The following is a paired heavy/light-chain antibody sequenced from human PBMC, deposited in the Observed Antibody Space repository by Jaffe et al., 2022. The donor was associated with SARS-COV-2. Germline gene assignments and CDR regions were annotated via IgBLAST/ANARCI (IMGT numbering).Light chain of an antibody. CDR3: QHYYDTPWT. J-gene: IGKJ1*01. V-gene: IGKV4-1*01. CDR1: QSVFYRSNNKNY. CDR2: WAS. Sequence: DIVMTQSPDSLAVSLGERATINCKSSQSVFYRSNNKNYLTWYQQKPGQPPKMLIYWASTRESGVPDRFSGSGSGTDFTLTISSLQAEDVAVYYCQHYYDTPWTFGQGTKVEIK.
Heavy chain of an antibody. CDR3: ARGGRSGWYAYVQH. J-gene: IGHJ1*01. V-gene: IGHV3-49*05. CDR1: GFTFGDYA. CDR2: IRSKAYRGTT. D-gene: IGHD6-19*01. Sequence: EVQLVESGGDLVKPGRSLRLSCTGSGFTFGDYAMSWFRQAPGKGLEWVGFIRSKAYRGTTQYAASVKGRFTVSRDDSNSIAFLEMNSLRTEDTAVYFCARGGRSGWYAYVQHWGQGTLVTVSS.